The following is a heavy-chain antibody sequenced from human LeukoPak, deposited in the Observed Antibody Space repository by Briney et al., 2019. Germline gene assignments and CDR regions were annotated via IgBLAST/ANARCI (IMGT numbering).Heavy chain of an antibody. J-gene: IGHJ4*02. V-gene: IGHV4-59*01. CDR3: ARQNILTGYQPGSFDY. Sequence: PSETLSLTCTVSGGSISSYYWSWIRQPPGKGLEWIGYIYYSGSTNYNPSLKIRVTISVDTSKNQFSLKLSSVTAADTAVYYCARQNILTGYQPGSFDYWGQGTLVTVSS. CDR2: IYYSGST. CDR1: GGSISSYY. D-gene: IGHD3-9*01.